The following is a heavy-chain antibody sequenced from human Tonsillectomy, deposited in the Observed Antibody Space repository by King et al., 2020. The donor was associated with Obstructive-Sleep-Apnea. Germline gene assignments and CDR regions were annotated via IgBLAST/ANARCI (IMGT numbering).Heavy chain of an antibody. V-gene: IGHV4-59*01. CDR3: AREREYDILTGYYGYYFDY. CDR2: LYYRGST. D-gene: IGHD3-9*01. J-gene: IGHJ4*02. CDR1: GGSISSYY. Sequence: VQLQESGPGLVKPSETLSLTCTVSGGSISSYYWSWIRQPPGKGLEWIGYLYYRGSTNYNPSLKSRFTISVDTSKTQFSLKLSSVTAADTAVYYCAREREYDILTGYYGYYFDYWGQGTLVTVSS.